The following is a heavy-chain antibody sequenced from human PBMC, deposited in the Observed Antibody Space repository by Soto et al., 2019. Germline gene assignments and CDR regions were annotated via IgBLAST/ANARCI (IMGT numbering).Heavy chain of an antibody. CDR3: ARGHIVVVPAASFWFDP. CDR1: GGSISSYY. D-gene: IGHD2-2*01. V-gene: IGHV4-59*01. Sequence: SETLSLTCTVSGGSISSYYWSWIRQPPGKGLEWIGYIYYSGSTNYNPSLKSRVTISVDTSKNQFSLKLSSVTAADTAVYYCARGHIVVVPAASFWFDPWGQGTLVTVPQ. CDR2: IYYSGST. J-gene: IGHJ5*02.